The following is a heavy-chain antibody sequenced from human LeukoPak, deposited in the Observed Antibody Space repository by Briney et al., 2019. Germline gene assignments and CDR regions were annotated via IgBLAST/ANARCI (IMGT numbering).Heavy chain of an antibody. CDR3: ATDLLDV. V-gene: IGHV3-15*01. CDR2: IKRTTDGGTT. CDR1: GFTFSNAW. J-gene: IGHJ6*02. Sequence: GGSLRLSCAASGFTFSNAWMSWVRQAPGKGLEWVGRIKRTTDGGTTEYAAPMKDRFTISRDDSKNTLYLQINSLKTEDTALYYCATDLLDVWGQETTVTVSS.